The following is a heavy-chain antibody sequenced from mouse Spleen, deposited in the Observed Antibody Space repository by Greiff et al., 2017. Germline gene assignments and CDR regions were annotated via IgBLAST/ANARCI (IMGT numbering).Heavy chain of an antibody. CDR1: GYSFTGYY. V-gene: IGHV1-42*01. D-gene: IGHD5-2*01. CDR3: ARGEMNKTWFAD. CDR2: INTSTGGT. Sequence: EVQLLQSGPELVKPGASVKISCKASGYSFTGYYMNWVKQSPEKSLEWIGEINTSTGGTTYNQKFKAKATLTVDKSSSTAYMQLKSLTSEDAAVYYCARGEMNKTWFADWGQGTPVTVSA. J-gene: IGHJ3*01.